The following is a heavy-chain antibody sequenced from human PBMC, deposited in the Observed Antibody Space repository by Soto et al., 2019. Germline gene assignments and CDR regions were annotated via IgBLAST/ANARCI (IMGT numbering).Heavy chain of an antibody. Sequence: QVQLVQSGAEVKKPGSSVKVSCKASGGTFSSYAISWVRQAPGQGLEWMGGIIPIFGTANYAQKFQGRVTITADESTSTAYMELSSLRSEDTAAYYCARLGYSSSGTYYYYGMDVWGQGTTVTVSS. CDR2: IIPIFGTA. CDR3: ARLGYSSSGTYYYYGMDV. D-gene: IGHD6-6*01. J-gene: IGHJ6*02. CDR1: GGTFSSYA. V-gene: IGHV1-69*01.